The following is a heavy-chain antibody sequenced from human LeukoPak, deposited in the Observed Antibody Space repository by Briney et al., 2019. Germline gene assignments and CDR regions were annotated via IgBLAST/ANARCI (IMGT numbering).Heavy chain of an antibody. CDR2: INPADGGT. J-gene: IGHJ4*02. Sequence: ASVKVSCKASGYTFTDYYIHWVRQAPGQGLEWMGWINPADGGTKFAQNFQVRVTMTSDTSISTAYMELSSLRSDDTAVYYCAREKIGSGYDQDLDYWGQGTMVTVSS. CDR3: AREKIGSGYDQDLDY. V-gene: IGHV1-2*02. D-gene: IGHD5-12*01. CDR1: GYTFTDYY.